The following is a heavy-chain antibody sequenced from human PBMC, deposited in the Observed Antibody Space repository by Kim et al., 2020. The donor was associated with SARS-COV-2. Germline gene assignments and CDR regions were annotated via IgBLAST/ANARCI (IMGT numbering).Heavy chain of an antibody. CDR1: GFTFSSYA. CDR2: ISGSGGST. D-gene: IGHD3-22*01. Sequence: GGSLRLSCAASGFTFSSYAMSWVRQAPGKGLEWVSAISGSGGSTYYADSVKGRFTISRDNSKNTLYLQMNSLRAEDTAVYYCAKSIYDSSGYYPPPNVYYYYGMDVWGQGTTVTVSS. J-gene: IGHJ6*02. V-gene: IGHV3-23*01. CDR3: AKSIYDSSGYYPPPNVYYYYGMDV.